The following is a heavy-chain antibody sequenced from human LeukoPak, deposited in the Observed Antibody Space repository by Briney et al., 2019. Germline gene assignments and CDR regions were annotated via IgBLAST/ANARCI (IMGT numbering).Heavy chain of an antibody. CDR3: ARDSAKTTVTTLDY. V-gene: IGHV3-7*01. CDR2: IKQDGSGK. Sequence: GGSLRLSCAGSGFTFSSYWMSWVRQAPGKGLEWVANIKQDGSGKYYVDSVKGRFTISRDNAKNSLYLQMNSLRAEDTAVYYCARDSAKTTVTTLDYWGQGTLVTVSS. D-gene: IGHD4-17*01. CDR1: GFTFSSYW. J-gene: IGHJ4*02.